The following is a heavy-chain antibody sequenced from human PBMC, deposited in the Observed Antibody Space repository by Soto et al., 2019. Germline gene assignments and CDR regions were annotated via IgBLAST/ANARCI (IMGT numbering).Heavy chain of an antibody. CDR2: IYYRDNT. Sequence: QVRLHESGPGLVKASQTLSLTCAVSGDSVFSGNHYWSWIRHLPEKGLEWIGYIYYRDNTFYNPSLLGRVIMSVDRSTNQFSLKLISVTAADTALYYCVGSRAALPYGMEFWVPGTTVTASS. CDR1: GDSVFSGNHY. CDR3: VGSRAALPYGMEF. J-gene: IGHJ6*02. D-gene: IGHD6-6*01. V-gene: IGHV4-31*04.